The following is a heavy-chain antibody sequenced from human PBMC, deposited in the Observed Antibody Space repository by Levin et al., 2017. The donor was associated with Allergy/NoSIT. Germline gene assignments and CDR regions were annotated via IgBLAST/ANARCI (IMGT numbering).Heavy chain of an antibody. CDR3: ARYASDAFDI. D-gene: IGHD2-2*01. Sequence: GGSLRLSCAASGFTFSSSDMHWVRQATGKGLEWVSTIGTAGDTYYPGSVKGRFTVSRENAKSSLYLQMNSLRAGDTAVYYCARYASDAFDIWGQGTMVTVSS. V-gene: IGHV3-13*01. J-gene: IGHJ3*02. CDR1: GFTFSSSD. CDR2: IGTAGDT.